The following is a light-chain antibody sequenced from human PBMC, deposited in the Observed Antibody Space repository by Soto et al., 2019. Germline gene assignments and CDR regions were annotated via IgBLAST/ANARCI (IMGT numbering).Light chain of an antibody. Sequence: EIVMTQSPATLSVSPGERATLSCRASQSVSSNLAWYQQKPCQAPRLLIYGASTRATGIPARFSGSGSGTEFTLTISSLQSEDFAVYYCQHYNNWLRTFGQGTKLEIK. CDR2: GAS. CDR3: QHYNNWLRT. J-gene: IGKJ2*01. V-gene: IGKV3-15*01. CDR1: QSVSSN.